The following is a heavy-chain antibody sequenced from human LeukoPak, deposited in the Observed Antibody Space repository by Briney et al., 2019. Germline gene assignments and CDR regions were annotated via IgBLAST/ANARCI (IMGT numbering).Heavy chain of an antibody. CDR2: IYHSGST. Sequence: SETLSLTCTVSGGSISSGGYYWSWIRQPPGKGLEWIGYIYHSGSTYYNPSLKSRVTISVDTSKNQFSLKLSSVTAADTAVYYCARHDGSSWSLNWFDPWGQGTLVTVSS. J-gene: IGHJ5*02. V-gene: IGHV4-30-2*03. D-gene: IGHD6-13*01. CDR1: GGSISSGGYY. CDR3: ARHDGSSWSLNWFDP.